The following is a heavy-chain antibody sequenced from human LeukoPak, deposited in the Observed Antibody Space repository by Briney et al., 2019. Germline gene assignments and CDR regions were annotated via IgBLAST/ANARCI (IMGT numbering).Heavy chain of an antibody. Sequence: SETLSLTCTVSGGSISSYYWSWIRQPPEKGLEWIGYIYYSGSTNYNPSLKSRVTISVDTSKNRFSLKLSSVTAADTAVYYCARVGYGDYLLWYFDLWGRGTLVTVSS. CDR2: IYYSGST. CDR3: ARVGYGDYLLWYFDL. J-gene: IGHJ2*01. CDR1: GGSISSYY. V-gene: IGHV4-59*01. D-gene: IGHD4-17*01.